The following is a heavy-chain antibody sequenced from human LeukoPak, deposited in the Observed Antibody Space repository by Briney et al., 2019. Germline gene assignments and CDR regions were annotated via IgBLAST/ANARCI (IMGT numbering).Heavy chain of an antibody. CDR2: FGRSGAGT. CDR3: AKRDSSGSNYFAY. Sequence: SGGSLILSCAASGFTFAGCAMSWVRQAPGKGLEWVSTFGRSGAGTFYADSVKGRFTISRDNSKNTLYLQMNSLRAEDTAVYYCAKRDSSGSNYFAYWGQGALVTVSS. CDR1: GFTFAGCA. V-gene: IGHV3-23*01. J-gene: IGHJ4*02. D-gene: IGHD6-19*01.